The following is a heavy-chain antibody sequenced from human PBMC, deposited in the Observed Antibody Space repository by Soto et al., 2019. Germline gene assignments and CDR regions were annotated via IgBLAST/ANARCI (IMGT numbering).Heavy chain of an antibody. J-gene: IGHJ4*02. CDR1: GYTFTTYG. CDR3: ARSKGSSSWYYFFDY. CDR2: INAYNGDT. Sequence: QVQLVQSGAEVKKPGASVKVSCKASGYTFTTYGISWVRQAPGQGLEWMGWINAYNGDTNYAQKLQGRVTMTTDTSTSTAYMELKSLISDDTAVYYCARSKGSSSWYYFFDYWGQGTLVTVSS. D-gene: IGHD6-13*01. V-gene: IGHV1-18*01.